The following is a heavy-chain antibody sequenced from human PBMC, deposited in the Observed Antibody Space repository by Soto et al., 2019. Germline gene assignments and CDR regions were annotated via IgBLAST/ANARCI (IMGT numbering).Heavy chain of an antibody. CDR3: ARASDFWSGYSYMDV. CDR1: GYTFNIYY. CDR2: INPSGGRT. Sequence: GASVKVSCKASGYTFNIYYMHWVRQAPGQGLEWMGIINPSGGRTTYAQKFQGRVTMTADTATSTVYMELSSLRSDDTAVYYCARASDFWSGYSYMDVWGKGTTVTVSS. V-gene: IGHV1-46*02. J-gene: IGHJ6*03. D-gene: IGHD3-3*01.